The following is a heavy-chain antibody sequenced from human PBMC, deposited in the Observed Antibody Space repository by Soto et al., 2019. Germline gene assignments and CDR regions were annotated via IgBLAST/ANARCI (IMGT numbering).Heavy chain of an antibody. J-gene: IGHJ6*02. D-gene: IGHD4-4*01. Sequence: QVQLVQSGAEVKKPGSSVKVSCKASGGTFSSYAISWVRQAPGQGLEWMGGVIPIFGTANYAQKFQGRVTITADESTSTAYMEVSRLRSEDTAVYYCAKDRVYSNYPFYYGMDVWGQGTTVTVSS. CDR2: VIPIFGTA. V-gene: IGHV1-69*01. CDR1: GGTFSSYA. CDR3: AKDRVYSNYPFYYGMDV.